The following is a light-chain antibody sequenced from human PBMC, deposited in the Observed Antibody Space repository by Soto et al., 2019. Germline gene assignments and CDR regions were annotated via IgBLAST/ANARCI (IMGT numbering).Light chain of an antibody. Sequence: QAVVTQEPSLTVSPGGTVTLTCDSSTGAVTSGHYPYWYQQKPGQAPRTLIYDTTRTRSWTPVRFSGFRLGAKAALTLSGAQPEDEDDYYCLLSCSGVGVFGGGTKLTVL. CDR3: LLSCSGVGV. J-gene: IGLJ2*01. CDR1: TGAVTSGHY. V-gene: IGLV7-46*01. CDR2: DTT.